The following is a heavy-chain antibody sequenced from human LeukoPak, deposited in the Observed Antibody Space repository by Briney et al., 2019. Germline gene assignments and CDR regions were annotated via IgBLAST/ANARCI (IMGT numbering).Heavy chain of an antibody. V-gene: IGHV1-46*01. J-gene: IGHJ3*02. CDR3: ARHPEEDAFDI. Sequence: ASVKGSCKASGYTFTSYYMHWVRQAPGQGLEWMGIINPSGGSTSYAQKFQGRVTMTRDTSTSTVYMELSNLRSEDTAVHYCARHPEEDAFDIWGQGTMVTVSS. CDR1: GYTFTSYY. D-gene: IGHD1-14*01. CDR2: INPSGGST.